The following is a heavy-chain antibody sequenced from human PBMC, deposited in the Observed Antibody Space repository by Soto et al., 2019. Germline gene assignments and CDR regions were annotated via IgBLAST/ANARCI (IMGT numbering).Heavy chain of an antibody. D-gene: IGHD3-22*01. CDR1: GFTFSSFG. Sequence: PGGSLRLSCAASGFTFSSFGMNWVRQAPGKGLEWVSSISSSSSYIDYVDSVKGRFTISRDNTANSLYLHMNSLRAEDTAVYYCAPHLFDGRGYPWRQGTLVTVSS. CDR3: APHLFDGRGYP. V-gene: IGHV3-21*01. J-gene: IGHJ5*02. CDR2: ISSSSSYI.